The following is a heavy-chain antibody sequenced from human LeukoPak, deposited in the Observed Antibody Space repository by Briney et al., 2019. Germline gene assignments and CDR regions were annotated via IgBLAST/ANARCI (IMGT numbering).Heavy chain of an antibody. J-gene: IGHJ3*02. V-gene: IGHV4-59*08. D-gene: IGHD5-24*01. Sequence: SETLSLTCTVSGGTISSYYWSWIRQPPGKGLEWIGYIYYSGSTNYNPSLKSRVTISVDTSKNQFSLKVRSVTAAYTAVYYCASTSNYAFNIWGQGTMVTVSS. CDR2: IYYSGST. CDR1: GGTISSYY. CDR3: ASTSNYAFNI.